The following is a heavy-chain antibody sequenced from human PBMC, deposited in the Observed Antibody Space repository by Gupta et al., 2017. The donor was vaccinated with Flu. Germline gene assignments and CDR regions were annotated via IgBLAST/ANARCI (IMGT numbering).Heavy chain of an antibody. J-gene: IGHJ3*01. V-gene: IGHV3-15*01. D-gene: IGHD3-3*01. Sequence: QAPGKGLESVGHITRKFDGGATDYAAPVKGRFIISRDDSKNTVYLQMNSLKSEDTAMYYCATPDSATVSGVLNVGSALDLWGQGTMVTVSS. CDR2: ITRKFDGGAT. CDR3: ATPDSATVSGVLNVGSALDL.